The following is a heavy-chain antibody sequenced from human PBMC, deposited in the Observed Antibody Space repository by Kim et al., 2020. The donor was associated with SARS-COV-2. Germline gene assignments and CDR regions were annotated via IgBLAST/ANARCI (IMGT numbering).Heavy chain of an antibody. J-gene: IGHJ5*02. CDR1: GGTFSSYA. CDR3: ASSPRGVFRRWFDP. D-gene: IGHD3-10*01. V-gene: IGHV1-69*04. CDR2: IIPILGIA. Sequence: SVKVSCKASGGTFSSYAISWVRQAPGQGLEWMGRIIPILGIANYAQKFQGRVTITADKSTSTAYMELSSLRSEDTAVYYCASSPRGVFRRWFDPWGQGTLVTVSS.